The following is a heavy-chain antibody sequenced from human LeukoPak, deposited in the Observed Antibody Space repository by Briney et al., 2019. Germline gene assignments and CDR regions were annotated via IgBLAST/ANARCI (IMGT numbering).Heavy chain of an antibody. V-gene: IGHV3-7*01. CDR3: ARDKIRGASTNDY. CDR1: GFSFTNYW. CDR2: INQDGSER. Sequence: GGSLRLSCAASGFSFTNYWMSWVRRAPGMGLEGVTIINQDGSERYYVDSVKGRFTVSRDSAKNSLYLQMNSLRVEDTAVYYCARDKIRGASTNDYWGQGTLVTVSS. J-gene: IGHJ4*02.